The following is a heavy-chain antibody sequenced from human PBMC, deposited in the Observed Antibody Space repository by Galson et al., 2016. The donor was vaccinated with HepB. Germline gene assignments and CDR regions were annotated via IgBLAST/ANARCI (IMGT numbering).Heavy chain of an antibody. V-gene: IGHV1-18*01. D-gene: IGHD3-16*02. Sequence: SCKASGYPFSSYGISWVRQAPGQGLEWLGWNSAYNGYTNYAQILQGRVTMTTDTSTSTAYMELRSLRSDDTAVYYCARERFFYSSGNYHPFDYWGQGTLVTVSS. CDR2: NSAYNGYT. CDR3: ARERFFYSSGNYHPFDY. CDR1: GYPFSSYG. J-gene: IGHJ4*02.